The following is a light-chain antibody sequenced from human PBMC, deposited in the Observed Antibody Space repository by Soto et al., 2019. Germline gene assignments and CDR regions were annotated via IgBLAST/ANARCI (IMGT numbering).Light chain of an antibody. CDR1: QGISTY. J-gene: IGKJ4*01. CDR2: AAS. CDR3: QQYYTYPLT. Sequence: DIQMTQSPSSLSASVGDRVTITCRASQGISTYLAWFQQNPGEAPKSLIYAASSLQSGVPSKFSGSGSGTDFTLTISSLQPEDFATYYCQQYYTYPLTFGGGTKVEIK. V-gene: IGKV1-16*02.